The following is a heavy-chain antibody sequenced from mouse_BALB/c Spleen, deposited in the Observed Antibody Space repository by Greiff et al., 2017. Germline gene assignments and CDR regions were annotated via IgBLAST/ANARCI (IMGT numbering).Heavy chain of an antibody. J-gene: IGHJ3*01. D-gene: IGHD3-1*01. V-gene: IGHV1-69*02. Sequence: QVQLQQPGAELVKPGASVKLSCKASGYTFTSYWMHWVKQRPGQGLEWIGEIDPSDSYTNYNQKFKGKATLTVDKSSSTAYMQLSSLTSEDSAVYYCARSGPAWFAYWGQGTLVTVSA. CDR1: GYTFTSYW. CDR3: ARSGPAWFAY. CDR2: IDPSDSYT.